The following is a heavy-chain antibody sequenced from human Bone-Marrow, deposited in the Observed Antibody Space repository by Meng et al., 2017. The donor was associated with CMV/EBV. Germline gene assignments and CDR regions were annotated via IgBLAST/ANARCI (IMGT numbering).Heavy chain of an antibody. CDR3: ARSLKGYYDSNRDTFDI. CDR1: GGTFSSYA. V-gene: IGHV1-69*10. D-gene: IGHD3-22*01. J-gene: IGHJ3*02. CDR2: IIPIFGIA. Sequence: SVKVSCKASGGTFSSYAISWVRQAPGQGLEWMGGIIPIFGIANYAQKFQGRVTITADKSTSTAYMELSSLRSEDTAVYYCARSLKGYYDSNRDTFDIWGQGTMVPV.